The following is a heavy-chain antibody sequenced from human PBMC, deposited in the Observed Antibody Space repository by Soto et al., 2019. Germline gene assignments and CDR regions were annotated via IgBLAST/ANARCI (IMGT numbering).Heavy chain of an antibody. CDR3: ARWFDP. J-gene: IGHJ5*01. V-gene: IGHV4-61*08. CDR1: GGSVSSGGYY. Sequence: SETLSLTCTVSGGSVSSGGYYWNWIRQPPGKGLEWIGYFYYSGITHYNPSLKSRVTISVDTSKNQFSLKLSSVTAADTAVYYCARWFDPWGPGTLVTVSS. CDR2: FYYSGIT.